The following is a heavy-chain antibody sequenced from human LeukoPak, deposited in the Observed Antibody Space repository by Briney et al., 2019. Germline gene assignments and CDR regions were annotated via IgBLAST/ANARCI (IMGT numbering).Heavy chain of an antibody. J-gene: IGHJ4*02. CDR3: ARGRYGGYVGPSYYFDY. CDR1: GYSISSGYY. V-gene: IGHV4-38-2*02. Sequence: SETLSLTCTVSGYSISSGYYWGWIRQPPGKGLEWIGSIYHSGSTYYNPSLKSRLTISVDTSKNQFSLKLSSVTAADTAVYFCARGRYGGYVGPSYYFDYWGQGTLVTVSS. CDR2: IYHSGST. D-gene: IGHD5-12*01.